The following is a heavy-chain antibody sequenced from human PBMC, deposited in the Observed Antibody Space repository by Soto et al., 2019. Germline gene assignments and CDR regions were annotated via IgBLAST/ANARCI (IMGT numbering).Heavy chain of an antibody. CDR2: INHSGST. D-gene: IGHD2-2*01. J-gene: IGHJ4*02. CDR1: GGSFSGYY. CDR3: ASARGGSSTSCPFDY. Sequence: PSETLSLTCAVYGGSFSGYYWSWIRQPPGKGLEWIGEINHSGSTNYNPSLKSRVTISVDTSKNQFSLKLSSVTAADTAVYYCASARGGSSTSCPFDYWGQGTLVTVSS. V-gene: IGHV4-34*01.